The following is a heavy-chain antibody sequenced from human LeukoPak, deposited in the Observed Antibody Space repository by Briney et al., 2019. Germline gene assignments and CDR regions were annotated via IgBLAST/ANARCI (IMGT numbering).Heavy chain of an antibody. D-gene: IGHD6-13*01. Sequence: GGSLRLSCAASGFTFSSYSMTWVRQAPGKGLEWVSSISSSSSYIYYADSVKGRFTISRDNAKNSLYLQMNSLRAEDTAVYYCARDKIAAAGTDYYYGMDVWGQGTTVTVSS. J-gene: IGHJ6*02. CDR1: GFTFSSYS. V-gene: IGHV3-21*01. CDR3: ARDKIAAAGTDYYYGMDV. CDR2: ISSSSSYI.